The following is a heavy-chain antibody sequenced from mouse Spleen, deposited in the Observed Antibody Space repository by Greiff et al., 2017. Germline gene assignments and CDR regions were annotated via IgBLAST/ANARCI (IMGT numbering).Heavy chain of an antibody. CDR1: GYSFTGYY. D-gene: IGHD4-1*01. CDR3: ARNWERGRYFDY. Sequence: EVQLQQSGPELVKPGASVKISCKASGYSFTGYYMNWVKQSPEKSLEWIGEINPSTGGTTYNQRFKAKATLTVDKSSSTAYMQLKSLTSEDSAVYYCARNWERGRYFDYWGQGTTLTVSS. CDR2: INPSTGGT. V-gene: IGHV1-42*01. J-gene: IGHJ2*01.